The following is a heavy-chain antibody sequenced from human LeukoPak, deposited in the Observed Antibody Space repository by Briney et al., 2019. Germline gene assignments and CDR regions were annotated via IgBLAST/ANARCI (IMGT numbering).Heavy chain of an antibody. J-gene: IGHJ6*03. CDR2: SYYSGST. CDR1: GDSISSYY. CDR3: ARDSRGRDSIFGVVNPRYYYYYYMDV. D-gene: IGHD3-3*01. V-gene: IGHV4-59*01. Sequence: RSSETLSLTCTVSGDSISSYYWSWFRQPPRKGLEWIGYSYYSGSTNYNPSLKSRVTISVDTSKNQFSLKLSSVTAADTAVYYCARDSRGRDSIFGVVNPRYYYYYYMDVWGKGTTVTVSS.